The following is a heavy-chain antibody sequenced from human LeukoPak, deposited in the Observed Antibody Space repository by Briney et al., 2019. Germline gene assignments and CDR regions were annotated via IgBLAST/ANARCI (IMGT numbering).Heavy chain of an antibody. V-gene: IGHV4-61*02. CDR1: GGSISSGSYY. D-gene: IGHD6-13*01. CDR3: ARGVASAAGTNWFDP. Sequence: SETLSLTCTVSGGSISSGSYYWSWIRQPAGKGLEWIGRIYTSGSTNYNPSLKSRVTISVDTSKNQFSLKLSSVTAADTAVYYCARGVASAAGTNWFDPWGQGTLVTVSS. J-gene: IGHJ5*02. CDR2: IYTSGST.